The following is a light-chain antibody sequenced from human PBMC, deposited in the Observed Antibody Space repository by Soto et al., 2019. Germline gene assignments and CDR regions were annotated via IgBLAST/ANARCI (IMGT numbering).Light chain of an antibody. CDR3: KQSRSFPLT. J-gene: IGKJ4*01. CDR1: QDLDSW. V-gene: IGKV1-12*01. CDR2: AAS. Sequence: DIQTTQSPSSLSASVADRFTITFLSSQDLDSWLAWYQQKPGEAPKVLIFAASSLQSGLPSRFSGGGSGTDFSLTISSLQPEDFATYYCKQSRSFPLTFGGGTKVDI.